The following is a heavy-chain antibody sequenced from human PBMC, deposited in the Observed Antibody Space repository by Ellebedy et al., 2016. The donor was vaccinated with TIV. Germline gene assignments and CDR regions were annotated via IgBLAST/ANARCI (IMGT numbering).Heavy chain of an antibody. CDR2: INPNDDTK. CDR1: GYSFSSYY. Sequence: AASVKVSCKASGYSFSSYYMHWVRQAPGQGLEWMAIINPNDDTKYYVQNFQGRVTVTRDTSANTVYMELSSLRSEDTAVYFCARYSGSGTYYRNGMDVWGQGTTVTVSS. J-gene: IGHJ6*02. D-gene: IGHD3-10*01. V-gene: IGHV1-46*01. CDR3: ARYSGSGTYYRNGMDV.